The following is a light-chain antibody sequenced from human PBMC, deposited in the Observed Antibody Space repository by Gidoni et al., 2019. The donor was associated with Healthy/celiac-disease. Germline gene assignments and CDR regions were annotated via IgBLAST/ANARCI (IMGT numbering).Light chain of an antibody. CDR2: GAS. CDR3: QQYGSSPYT. J-gene: IGKJ2*01. V-gene: IGKV3-20*01. CDR1: QSVSSSY. Sequence: EIVLTQSPGPLSLSPGERATLSCRASQSVSSSYLAWYQQKPGQAPRLLIYGASSRATGIPDRFSGSWSGTDFTLTISRLEPEDFAVYYCQQYGSSPYTFGQGTKLEIK.